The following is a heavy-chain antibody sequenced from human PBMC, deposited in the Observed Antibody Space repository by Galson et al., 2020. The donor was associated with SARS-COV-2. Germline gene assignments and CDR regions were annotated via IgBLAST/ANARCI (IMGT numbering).Heavy chain of an antibody. D-gene: IGHD2-2*01. CDR3: AAPDCSSTSCYDAFDI. Sequence: SVKVSCKASGFTFTSPAVQWVRQARGQRLEWIGWIVDGSGNKNYAQKFQERVTITRDMSTSTAYMELSSLRSEDTAVYYCAAPDCSSTSCYDAFDIWGQGTMVTVSS. V-gene: IGHV1-58*01. CDR2: IVDGSGNK. J-gene: IGHJ3*02. CDR1: GFTFTSPA.